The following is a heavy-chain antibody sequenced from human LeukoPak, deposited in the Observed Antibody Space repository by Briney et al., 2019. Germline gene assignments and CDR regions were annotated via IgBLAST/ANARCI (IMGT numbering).Heavy chain of an antibody. V-gene: IGHV4-61*02. CDR1: GGSISSGSYY. Sequence: SETLSLTCTVSGGSISSGSYYWSWIRQPAGTGLEWIGRIYTSGSTNYNPSLKSRVTISVDTSKNQFSLKLSSVTAADTAVYYCARVNWNAFDYWGQGTLATVSS. D-gene: IGHD1-1*01. CDR2: IYTSGST. J-gene: IGHJ4*02. CDR3: ARVNWNAFDY.